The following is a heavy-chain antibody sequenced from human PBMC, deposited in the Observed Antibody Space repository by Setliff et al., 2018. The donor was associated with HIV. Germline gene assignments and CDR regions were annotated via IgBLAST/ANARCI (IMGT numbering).Heavy chain of an antibody. D-gene: IGHD6-13*01. Sequence: GGSLRLSCAASGFTFSTYGMHWVRQAPGKGLEWLAVIWYDGSNKYYADSVKGRFTISRDNSKNTLYLQMNSLRAEDTAVYYYARVSKSSPDAFDIWGQGTMVTVSS. CDR3: ARVSKSSPDAFDI. V-gene: IGHV3-33*01. CDR2: IWYDGSNK. J-gene: IGHJ3*02. CDR1: GFTFSTYG.